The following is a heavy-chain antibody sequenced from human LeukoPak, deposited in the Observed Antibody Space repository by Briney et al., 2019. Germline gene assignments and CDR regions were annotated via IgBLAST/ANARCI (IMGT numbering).Heavy chain of an antibody. V-gene: IGHV4-4*07. CDR2: ISASGST. J-gene: IGHJ4*02. CDR1: GASISTYY. D-gene: IGHD6-19*01. CDR3: ARGRGVTGAGKGLDL. Sequence: SETLSLTCTVSGASISTYYWSWIRQPAGKGLEWIGRISASGSTNYNPSLKSRVTISVDNSNNQFSLRLSSATAADTAVYYCARGRGVTGAGKGLDLRGQGTLV.